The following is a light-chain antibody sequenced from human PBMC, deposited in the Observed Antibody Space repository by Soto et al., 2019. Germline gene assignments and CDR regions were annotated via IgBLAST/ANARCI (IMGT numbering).Light chain of an antibody. CDR1: QRIRSW. V-gene: IGKV1D-12*01. Sequence: DIQMIQSPSSVSAAVGDRATITCRPSQRIRSWLAWYQQKPGKAPKLLIYDASSLQSGFPSRFSGSGSGTDFTRTISSLQPEDFATYYCQQANSFPMNVGQGTRVEIK. J-gene: IGKJ5*01. CDR2: DAS. CDR3: QQANSFPMN.